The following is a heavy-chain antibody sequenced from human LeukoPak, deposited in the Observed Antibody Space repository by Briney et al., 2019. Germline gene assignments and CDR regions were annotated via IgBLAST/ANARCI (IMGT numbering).Heavy chain of an antibody. CDR2: ISYDGSNK. V-gene: IGHV3-30-3*01. J-gene: IGHJ4*02. Sequence: PGGSLRLSCAASGFTFSSYAMHWVRQAPGKGLEWVAVISYDGSNKNYADSVKGRFTISRDNSKNTLYLQMNSLRAEDTAVYYCAKTDTAISPFDYWGQGTLVTVSS. CDR3: AKTDTAISPFDY. D-gene: IGHD5-18*01. CDR1: GFTFSSYA.